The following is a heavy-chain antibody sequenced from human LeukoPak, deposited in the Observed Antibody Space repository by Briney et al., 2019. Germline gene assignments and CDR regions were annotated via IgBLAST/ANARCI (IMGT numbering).Heavy chain of an antibody. CDR3: AKRAIDSSGYDYYFDY. V-gene: IGHV3-23*01. Sequence: GGSLRLSCEATGFQFSTYTMSWFGQAPGKGLEWVSTISRGGVTTYYADSVKGRFTISRDNSKNTVYLQMNRLRAEDTAIYYCAKRAIDSSGYDYYFDYWGQGTLVTVSS. J-gene: IGHJ4*02. CDR1: GFQFSTYT. CDR2: ISRGGVTT. D-gene: IGHD3-22*01.